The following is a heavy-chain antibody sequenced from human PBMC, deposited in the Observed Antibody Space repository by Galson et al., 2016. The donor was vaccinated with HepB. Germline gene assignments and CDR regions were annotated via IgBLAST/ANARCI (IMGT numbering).Heavy chain of an antibody. Sequence: SETLSLTCTVSGVSISTTTYCWGWIRQPPGQGLEWFGSMCYNGNSYYNPSLKGRVTISVGASKNQVFLRLTLVTAADTALYFCARDLIIMLQGGLGRFFDYWGQGALVSVSS. CDR1: GVSISTTTYC. J-gene: IGHJ4*02. V-gene: IGHV4-39*02. CDR2: MCYNGNS. D-gene: IGHD3-10*01. CDR3: ARDLIIMLQGGLGRFFDY.